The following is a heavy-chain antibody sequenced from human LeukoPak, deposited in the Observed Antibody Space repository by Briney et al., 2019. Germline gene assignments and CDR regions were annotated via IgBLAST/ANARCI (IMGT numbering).Heavy chain of an antibody. CDR1: GFIFSSHA. CDR3: ARGSPRGSCDY. V-gene: IGHV3-66*02. Sequence: GGSLRLSCVASGFIFSSHAMNWVRQAPGKGLEWVSVIYSGGSTYYADSVKGRFTISRDNSKNTLYLQMNSLRAEDTAVYYCARGSPRGSCDYWGQGTLVTVSS. D-gene: IGHD1-26*01. J-gene: IGHJ4*02. CDR2: IYSGGST.